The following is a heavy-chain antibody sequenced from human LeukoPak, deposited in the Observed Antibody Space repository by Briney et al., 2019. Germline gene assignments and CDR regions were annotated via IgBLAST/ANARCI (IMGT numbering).Heavy chain of an antibody. Sequence: ASVKVSCKASGYSFTSYYIHWVRQAPGQGLEWMAMINPSGGGSSTTYAQKFQGTLTLTRDMSTSTVYMELRSLRSDDTAVYYCARGGYDYGDYLIWGQGTMVTVSS. J-gene: IGHJ3*02. D-gene: IGHD4-17*01. CDR1: GYSFTSYY. V-gene: IGHV1-46*01. CDR2: INPSGGGSST. CDR3: ARGGYDYGDYLI.